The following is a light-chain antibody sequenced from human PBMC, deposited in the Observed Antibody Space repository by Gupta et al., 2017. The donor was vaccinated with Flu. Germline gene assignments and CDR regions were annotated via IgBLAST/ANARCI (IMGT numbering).Light chain of an antibody. CDR1: KSVKF. CDR2: EAS. CDR3: QPHSK. Sequence: VLTQSPATLSLSPGERATLSCRASKSVKFLARDQQKPGQDPRLRIYEASNRATDITDRFSGSGSVTDFTRPRSSIQPDDSEVYDGQPHSKFGHGTKVDIK. J-gene: IGKJ1*01. V-gene: IGKV3-11*01.